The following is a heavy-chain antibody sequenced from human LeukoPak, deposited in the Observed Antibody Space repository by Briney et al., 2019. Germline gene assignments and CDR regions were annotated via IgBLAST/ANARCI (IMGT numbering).Heavy chain of an antibody. D-gene: IGHD3-3*01. CDR3: ARGRNFWSGYLSAGREYYFDY. Sequence: SETPSLTCAVYGGSFSGYYWSWIRQPPGKGLEWIGEINHSGSTNYNPSLKSRVTISVDTSKNQFSLKLSSVTAADTAVYYCARGRNFWSGYLSAGREYYFDYWGQGTLVTVSS. CDR1: GGSFSGYY. CDR2: INHSGST. J-gene: IGHJ4*02. V-gene: IGHV4-34*01.